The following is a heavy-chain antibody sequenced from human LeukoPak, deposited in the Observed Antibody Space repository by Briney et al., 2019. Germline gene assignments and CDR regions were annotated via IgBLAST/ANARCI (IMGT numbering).Heavy chain of an antibody. CDR1: GFTFSSYW. CDR2: INSDGSST. Sequence: GGSPRLSCAASGFTFSSYWMHWVRQAPGKGLVWVSRINSDGSSTSYADSVKGRFTISRDNSKNTLHLQMSSLRAEDTAVYYCAKAGCTNIACRPNVYNWFDPWGQGTLVTVSS. J-gene: IGHJ5*02. CDR3: AKAGCTNIACRPNVYNWFDP. D-gene: IGHD2-8*01. V-gene: IGHV3-74*01.